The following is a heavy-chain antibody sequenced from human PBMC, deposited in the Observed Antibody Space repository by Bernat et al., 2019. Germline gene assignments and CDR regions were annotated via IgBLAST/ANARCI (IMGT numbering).Heavy chain of an antibody. Sequence: HLVESGGGLVQPGMSLRLSCTPSGFTFSNYRMSWVRQAPGQGPEWVANIKPDGREKYYVASVRGRFTISRSNAKNSMYLQMKSLRAEDTALYYCAKDNWNQRGVDGFDVWGQGTMVTVSS. D-gene: IGHD1-20*01. V-gene: IGHV3-7*03. CDR2: IKPDGREK. J-gene: IGHJ3*01. CDR3: AKDNWNQRGVDGFDV. CDR1: GFTFSNYR.